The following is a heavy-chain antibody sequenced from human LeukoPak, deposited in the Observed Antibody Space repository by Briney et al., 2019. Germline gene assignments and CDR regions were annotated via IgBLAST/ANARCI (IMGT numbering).Heavy chain of an antibody. CDR2: IKEDGSGE. Sequence: PGGSLRLSCAASGVTFSSFWMSWVRQAPGKGLEWVANIKEDGSGEYYVDSVKGRFTISRDNAKSSLYLQMNSLRAEDTAVYYCARESSWAPDYWGQGTLVTVSS. V-gene: IGHV3-7*01. J-gene: IGHJ4*02. CDR1: GVTFSSFW. D-gene: IGHD1-26*01. CDR3: ARESSWAPDY.